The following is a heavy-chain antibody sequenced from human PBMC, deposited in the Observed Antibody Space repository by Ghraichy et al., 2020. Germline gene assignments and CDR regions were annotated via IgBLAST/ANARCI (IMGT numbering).Heavy chain of an antibody. J-gene: IGHJ3*02. V-gene: IGHV1-18*04. Sequence: ASVKVSCKASGYTFVSYGVGWVRQAPGQGLECMGWISTYNGETNYVERFRGRVTMTTDTSTSTAYMELRSLRSDDTAVYYCARPTMGAFDIWGQGTMVTVSS. CDR3: ARPTMGAFDI. D-gene: IGHD3-3*01. CDR1: GYTFVSYG. CDR2: ISTYNGET.